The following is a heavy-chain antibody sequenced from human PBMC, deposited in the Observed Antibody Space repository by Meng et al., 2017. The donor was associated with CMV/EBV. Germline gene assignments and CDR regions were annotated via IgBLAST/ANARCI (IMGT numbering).Heavy chain of an antibody. J-gene: IGHJ4*02. CDR1: GGPISSRSYY. CDR3: VTWLWFGELSGYYFDY. D-gene: IGHD3-10*01. CDR2: IYYSGST. Sequence: GPGQGLVRPSGPLPLTLSVAGGPISSRSYYWGWIRQPPGKGLEWIGSIYYSGSTYYNPSLKSRVTISVDTSKNQFSLKLSSVTAADTAVYYCVTWLWFGELSGYYFDYWGQGTLVTVSS. V-gene: IGHV4-39*07.